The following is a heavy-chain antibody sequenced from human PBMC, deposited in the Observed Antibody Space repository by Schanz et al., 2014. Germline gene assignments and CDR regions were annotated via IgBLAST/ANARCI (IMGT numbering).Heavy chain of an antibody. CDR1: GFTFISYD. CDR3: ARDGRPPFYGSGEHYY. D-gene: IGHD3-10*01. V-gene: IGHV3-33*01. Sequence: VQLVESGGGLVQPGGSLRLSCAASGFTFISYDIHWVRQAPGKGLEWVAVIRYDGRNKNFVESVKGRFTISRDNSNNTVYLQMNTLRAEDTAVYYCARDGRPPFYGSGEHYYWGQGTLVTVSS. J-gene: IGHJ4*02. CDR2: IRYDGRNK.